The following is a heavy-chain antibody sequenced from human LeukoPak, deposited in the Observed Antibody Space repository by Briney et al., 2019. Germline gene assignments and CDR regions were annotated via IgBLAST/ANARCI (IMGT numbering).Heavy chain of an antibody. J-gene: IGHJ2*01. CDR1: GDSISSSSYY. V-gene: IGHV4-39*07. Sequence: SETLSLTCTVSGDSISSSSYYWGWIRQPPGKGLEWIGNIYYIGTTYYNPSLKRRVTISVDTSKNQFSLKLSSVTAADTAVYYCARAPCSSGSCPYWYFDLWGRGTLVTVSS. CDR2: IYYIGTT. D-gene: IGHD2-15*01. CDR3: ARAPCSSGSCPYWYFDL.